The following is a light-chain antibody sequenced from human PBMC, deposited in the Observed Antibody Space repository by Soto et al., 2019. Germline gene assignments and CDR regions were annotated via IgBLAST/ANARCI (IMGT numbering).Light chain of an antibody. CDR1: SSDVGGYNY. V-gene: IGLV2-14*01. CDR3: ISYTSSSTPVV. CDR2: DVS. J-gene: IGLJ2*01. Sequence: QSVLTQPASVSGSPGQSITISCTGTSSDVGGYNYVSWYQQHPGKAPKLMIYDVSNRPSGVSNRFSGSKSGNTASLTISGLQSEDEADYFCISYTSSSTPVVFGGETQLTVL.